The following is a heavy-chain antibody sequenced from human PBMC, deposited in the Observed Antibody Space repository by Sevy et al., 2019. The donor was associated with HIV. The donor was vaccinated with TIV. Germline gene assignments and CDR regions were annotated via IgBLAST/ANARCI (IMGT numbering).Heavy chain of an antibody. CDR3: ARGLEYCGSLDCPFGF. J-gene: IGHJ1*01. V-gene: IGHV1-2*06. Sequence: ASVKVSCKASGYTFSGYYSHWVRQAPGQGLEWMGRFNPKSGGTNYAQKFQGRVTMTTDTSISTAYMDLSRLRSDDTAVYYCARGLEYCGSLDCPFGFWGQGTLVTVSS. CDR2: FNPKSGGT. CDR1: GYTFSGYY. D-gene: IGHD2-2*01.